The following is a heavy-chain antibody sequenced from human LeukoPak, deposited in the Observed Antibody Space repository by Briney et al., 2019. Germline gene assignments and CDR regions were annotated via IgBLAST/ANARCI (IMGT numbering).Heavy chain of an antibody. J-gene: IGHJ4*02. V-gene: IGHV3-23*01. Sequence: GGSLRLSCAVSGITLSNYGMSWVRQPPGKGLEWVAGPSDSGGRTNYADSVKVRFTISRDNPKNTLYLQMNSLRAEDTAVYFCAKRGVVIRVILVGFHKEAYYFDSWGQGALVTVSS. D-gene: IGHD3-22*01. CDR3: AKRGVVIRVILVGFHKEAYYFDS. CDR2: PSDSGGRT. CDR1: GITLSNYG.